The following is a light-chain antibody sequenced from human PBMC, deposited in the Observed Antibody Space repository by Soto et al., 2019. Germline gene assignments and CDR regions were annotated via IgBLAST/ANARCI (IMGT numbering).Light chain of an antibody. CDR1: NSDVGAYNY. CDR2: DVS. V-gene: IGLV2-14*01. J-gene: IGLJ1*01. CDR3: TSYTTSTYIRYV. Sequence: QSVLTQPASVSGSLGQSITISCTGTNSDVGAYNYVSWFRQYPGTAPKLVIYDVSNRPSGVSSRFSGSKSGNAASLTISGLQSEDESDYYCTSYTTSTYIRYVFGTGTKVTVL.